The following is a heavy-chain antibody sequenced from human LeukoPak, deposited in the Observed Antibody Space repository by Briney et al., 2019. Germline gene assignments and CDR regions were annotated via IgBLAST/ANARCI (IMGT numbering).Heavy chain of an antibody. CDR1: GFTASSNY. D-gene: IGHD3-10*01. J-gene: IGHJ4*02. CDR3: AGDYYGSGSSYYSGY. CDR2: IYSGAST. Sequence: GGSLRLSCAASGFTASSNYMSWVRQAPGKGLEWGSVIYSGASTSYADSVKGRFTISSDNSKNTLYLQMNSLRADDTAVYYCAGDYYGSGSSYYSGYWGQGTLVTVSS. V-gene: IGHV3-53*01.